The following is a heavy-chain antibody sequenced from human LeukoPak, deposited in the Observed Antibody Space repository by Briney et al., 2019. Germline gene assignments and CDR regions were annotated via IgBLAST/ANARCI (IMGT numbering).Heavy chain of an antibody. Sequence: GASVKVSCKASGYTFTSYYMHWVRQAPGQGLEWMGIINPSGGSTSYAQKFQGRVTMTRDTSTSTVYMELSSLRSEDTAVYYCARVLRDSSPIGAFDIWGQGTMVTVPS. J-gene: IGHJ3*02. CDR3: ARVLRDSSPIGAFDI. D-gene: IGHD3-22*01. CDR1: GYTFTSYY. CDR2: INPSGGST. V-gene: IGHV1-46*01.